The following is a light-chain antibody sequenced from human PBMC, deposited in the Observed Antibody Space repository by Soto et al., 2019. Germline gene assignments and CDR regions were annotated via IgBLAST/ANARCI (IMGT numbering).Light chain of an antibody. CDR3: MQALQSPRT. CDR2: LGS. CDR1: QRLLHSNGFNY. Sequence: DVVMTRSPLSLPVTPGEPASISCNSSQRLLHSNGFNYLDWYLQRPGQSPQLLIYLGSNRASGVPDRFSGSGSGTDFTLKISRVEAEDVGVYYCMQALQSPRTFGQGSKLEIK. J-gene: IGKJ2*01. V-gene: IGKV2-28*01.